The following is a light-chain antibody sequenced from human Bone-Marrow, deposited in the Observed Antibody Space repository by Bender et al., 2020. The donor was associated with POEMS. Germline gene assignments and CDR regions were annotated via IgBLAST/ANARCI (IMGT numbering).Light chain of an antibody. CDR1: ELADQY. CDR2: KDT. Sequence: SYELTQPPSVLVSPGQTARITCSGDELADQYTYWYQQKSAQAPVLVMKKDTERPSGIPERFSGGSSDKTATLTISDVQVGDEADYYCQSTHTRGPYFVFGPGTKLSVL. CDR3: QSTHTRGPYFV. J-gene: IGLJ1*01. V-gene: IGLV3-25*03.